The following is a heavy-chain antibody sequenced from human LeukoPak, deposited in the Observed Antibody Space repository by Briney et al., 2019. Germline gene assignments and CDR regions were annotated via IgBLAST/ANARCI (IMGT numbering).Heavy chain of an antibody. J-gene: IGHJ4*02. CDR2: INGNSGDT. CDR1: GYTFTDYY. V-gene: IGHV1-2*02. Sequence: GASVRVSCKALGYTFTDYYMHWVRQAPGQGLEWMGWINGNSGDTKYAQKFQGRVTMTRDTSISTAYMELRRLRSDDTAIYYCARIQTTGLLEWLYWGQGALVTVSS. D-gene: IGHD3-3*01. CDR3: ARIQTTGLLEWLY.